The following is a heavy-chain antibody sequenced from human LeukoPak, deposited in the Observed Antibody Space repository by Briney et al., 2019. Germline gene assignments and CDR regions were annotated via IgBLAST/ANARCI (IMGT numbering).Heavy chain of an antibody. V-gene: IGHV4-31*03. Sequence: SETLSLTCTVSGGSISSGGYYWSWIRQHPGKGPEWIGYIYYSGSTYYNPSLKSRVTISVDTSKNQFSLKLSSVTAADTAVYYCASVMTPHYFDYWGQGTLVTVSS. CDR2: IYYSGST. CDR1: GGSISSGGYY. CDR3: ASVMTPHYFDY. D-gene: IGHD2-15*01. J-gene: IGHJ4*02.